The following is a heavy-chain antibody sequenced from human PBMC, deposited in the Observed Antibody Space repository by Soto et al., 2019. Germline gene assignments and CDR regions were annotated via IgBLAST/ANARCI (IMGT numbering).Heavy chain of an antibody. CDR1: GGTFSSYA. Sequence: VASVKVSCKASGGTFSSYAISWVRQAPGQGLEWMGGIIPIFGTANYAQKFQGRVTITADESTSTAYMELSSLRSEDTAVYYCARVVVVVDSPIYYYYYGMDVWGQGTTVTVS. V-gene: IGHV1-69*13. CDR3: ARVVVVVDSPIYYYYYGMDV. J-gene: IGHJ6*02. D-gene: IGHD3-22*01. CDR2: IIPIFGTA.